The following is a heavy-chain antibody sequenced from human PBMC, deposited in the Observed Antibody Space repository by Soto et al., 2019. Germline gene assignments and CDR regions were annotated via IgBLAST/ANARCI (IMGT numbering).Heavy chain of an antibody. J-gene: IGHJ4*02. D-gene: IGHD4-17*01. CDR1: GFTFSSYG. CDR3: ARVPTVTPVFFDY. V-gene: IGHV3-33*01. CDR2: IWYDGSNK. Sequence: QVQLVESGGGVVQPGRSLRLSCAASGFTFSSYGMHWVRQAPGKGLEWVAVIWYDGSNKYYADFVKGRFTISRDNSKNTLYLQMNSLRAEDTAVYYCARVPTVTPVFFDYWGQGTLVTVSS.